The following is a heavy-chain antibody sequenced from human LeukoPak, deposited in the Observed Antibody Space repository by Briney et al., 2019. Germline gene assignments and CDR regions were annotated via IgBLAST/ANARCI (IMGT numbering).Heavy chain of an antibody. Sequence: SQTLCLTCTVSGGSISSGGYYWSWIRQPPGKGLEWIGYIYHSGSTYYNPSLKSRVTISVDTSKNQFSLKLSSVTAADTAVYYCARLQYDSNGYRYYYYYYGMDVWGQGTTVTVSS. J-gene: IGHJ6*02. CDR3: ARLQYDSNGYRYYYYYYGMDV. D-gene: IGHD3-22*01. V-gene: IGHV4-30-2*05. CDR2: IYHSGST. CDR1: GGSISSGGYY.